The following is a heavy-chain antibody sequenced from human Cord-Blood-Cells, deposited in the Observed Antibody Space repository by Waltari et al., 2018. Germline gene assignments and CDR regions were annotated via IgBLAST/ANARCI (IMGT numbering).Heavy chain of an antibody. V-gene: IGHV4-34*01. Sequence: QVQLQQWGAGLLKPSETLSLTCAVYGGSFSGYYWSWIRQPPGKGLEWIGESNHSGSTNYNPSLKSLVTISVDTSKNQFSLKLSSVTAADTAVYYCARATIVATDYWGQGTLVTVSS. J-gene: IGHJ4*02. CDR2: SNHSGST. CDR3: ARATIVATDY. CDR1: GGSFSGYY. D-gene: IGHD5-12*01.